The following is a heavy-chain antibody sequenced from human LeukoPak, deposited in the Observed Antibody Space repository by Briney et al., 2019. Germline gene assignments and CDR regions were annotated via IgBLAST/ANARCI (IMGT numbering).Heavy chain of an antibody. D-gene: IGHD3-10*01. Sequence: GGSLRLSCAASGFTFDDYAMHWVRQAPGKGLEWVSLISWDGGSTYYADSVKGRFTISRDNSKNSLYLQMNSLRAEDTALYYCAKDNYGSGRSYYYYMDVWGKGTTVTVFS. V-gene: IGHV3-43D*03. J-gene: IGHJ6*03. CDR3: AKDNYGSGRSYYYYMDV. CDR2: ISWDGGST. CDR1: GFTFDDYA.